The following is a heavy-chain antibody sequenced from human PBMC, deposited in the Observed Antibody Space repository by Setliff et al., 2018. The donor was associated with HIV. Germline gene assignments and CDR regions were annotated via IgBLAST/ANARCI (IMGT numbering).Heavy chain of an antibody. CDR3: ATARSSGRYGYYYYMDV. J-gene: IGHJ6*03. CDR2: ISAYNRNV. V-gene: IGHV1-18*01. Sequence: ASVKVSCKASGYTFTSYGVSWVRQAPGQGLEWMGWISAYNRNVNYSQKVQGRATMTTDTSTSTAYMELKNLKSDDTAVYYCATARSSGRYGYYYYMDVWGKGTTVTVSS. D-gene: IGHD1-26*01. CDR1: GYTFTSYG.